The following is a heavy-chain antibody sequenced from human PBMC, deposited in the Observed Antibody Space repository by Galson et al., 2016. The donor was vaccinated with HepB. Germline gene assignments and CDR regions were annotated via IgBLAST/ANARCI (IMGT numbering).Heavy chain of an antibody. CDR2: IWYDGSNK. CDR3: VKGEYGQRFLEWLAPFDY. D-gene: IGHD3-3*01. CDR1: GFTFSSYG. V-gene: IGHV3-33*06. J-gene: IGHJ4*02. Sequence: SLRLSCAASGFTFSSYGMHWVRQAPGKGPEWVAIIWYDGSNKYYADSVKGRFTISRDNSKSTLYLQMNSLRVEDTAVYYCVKGEYGQRFLEWLAPFDYWGQGALVTVSS.